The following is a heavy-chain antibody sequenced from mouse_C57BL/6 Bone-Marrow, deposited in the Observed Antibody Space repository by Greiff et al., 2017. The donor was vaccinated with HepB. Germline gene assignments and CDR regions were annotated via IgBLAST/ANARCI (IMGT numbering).Heavy chain of an antibody. CDR3: AKDYYGSCYAMDY. CDR1: GYSFTSYY. Sequence: VQLQQSGPELVKPGASVKISCKASGYSFTSYYIHWVKQRPGQGLEWIGWIYPGSGNTKYNEKFKGKATLTADTSSSTAYMQLSSLTSEDSAVYYCAKDYYGSCYAMDYWGQGTSVTVSS. J-gene: IGHJ4*01. V-gene: IGHV1-66*01. CDR2: IYPGSGNT. D-gene: IGHD1-1*01.